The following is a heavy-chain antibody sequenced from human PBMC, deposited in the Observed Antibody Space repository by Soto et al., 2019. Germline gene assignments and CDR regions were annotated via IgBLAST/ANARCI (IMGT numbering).Heavy chain of an antibody. V-gene: IGHV3-48*01. CDR1: GFTFSSYS. J-gene: IGHJ4*02. D-gene: IGHD3-3*01. CDR2: ISSSSSTI. CDR3: ASDALDFWSAYFDY. Sequence: PGGSLRLSCAASGFTFSSYSMNWVRQAPGKGLEWVSYISSSSSTIYYADSVKGRFTISRDNAKNSLYLQTNSLRAEDTAVYYCASDALDFWSAYFDYWGQGTLVTVSS.